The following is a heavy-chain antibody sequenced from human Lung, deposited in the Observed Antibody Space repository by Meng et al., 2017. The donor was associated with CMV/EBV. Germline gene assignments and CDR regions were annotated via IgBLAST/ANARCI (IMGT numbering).Heavy chain of an antibody. V-gene: IGHV1-8*01. CDR1: GYTFTSYD. D-gene: IGHD6-13*01. J-gene: IGHJ6*02. CDR2: MNPNSGNT. CDR3: ARNPYSSPGPPSPHVHYYYYGMDV. Sequence: SLKVSXKASGYTFTSYDINWVRQATGQGLEWMGWMNPNSGNTGYAQKFQGRVTMTRNTSISTAYMELSSLRSEDTAVYYCARNPYSSPGPPSPHVHYYYYGMDVWGQGTXVTVSS.